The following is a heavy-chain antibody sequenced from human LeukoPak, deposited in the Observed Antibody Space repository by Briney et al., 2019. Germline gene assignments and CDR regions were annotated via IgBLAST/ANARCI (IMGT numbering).Heavy chain of an antibody. D-gene: IGHD3-22*01. Sequence: PSETLSLTCAVYGGSFSGYYWSWIRQPPGKGLEWIGEINHSGSTNYNPSLKSRVTISVDTSKNQFSLKLSSVTAADTAVYYCARERRTYYYDSSGYRNAFDIWGQGTMVTVSS. CDR2: INHSGST. V-gene: IGHV4-34*01. CDR1: GGSFSGYY. J-gene: IGHJ3*02. CDR3: ARERRTYYYDSSGYRNAFDI.